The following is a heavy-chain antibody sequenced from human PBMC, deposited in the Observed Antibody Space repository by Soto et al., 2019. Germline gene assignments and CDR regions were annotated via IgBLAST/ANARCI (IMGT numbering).Heavy chain of an antibody. CDR3: ARVYSSSWSVPYYYGMDV. V-gene: IGHV1-69*06. Sequence: GASVKVSCKASGGTFSSYAISWVRQAPGQGLEWMGGIIPIFGTANYAQKFQGRVTITADKSTSTAYMELSSLRSEDTAVYYCARVYSSSWSVPYYYGMDVWGQGTTVTVSS. J-gene: IGHJ6*02. CDR1: GGTFSSYA. D-gene: IGHD6-13*01. CDR2: IIPIFGTA.